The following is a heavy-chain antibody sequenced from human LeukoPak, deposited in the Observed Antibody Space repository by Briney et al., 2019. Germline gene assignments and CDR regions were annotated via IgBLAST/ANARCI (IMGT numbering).Heavy chain of an antibody. Sequence: WIRQPPGKGLEWIGSIYYSGSTYYNPSLKSRVTISVDTSKNQFSLKLSSVTAADTAVYYCARDAYCSSTSCYSDYYYGMDVWGQGTTVTVSS. V-gene: IGHV4-39*07. CDR2: IYYSGST. D-gene: IGHD2-2*02. J-gene: IGHJ6*02. CDR3: ARDAYCSSTSCYSDYYYGMDV.